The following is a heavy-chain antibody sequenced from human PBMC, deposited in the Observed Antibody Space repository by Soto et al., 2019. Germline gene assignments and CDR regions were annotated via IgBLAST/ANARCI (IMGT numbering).Heavy chain of an antibody. CDR2: INHSGST. V-gene: IGHV4-34*01. Sequence: QVQLQQWGAGLLKPSETLSLTCAVYGGSFSGYYWSWIRQPPGKGLEWIGEINHSGSTNYNPYLKSRVTISVDTSKNQFSLKLSSVTAADTAVYYCARDRGTMVRGVMDVWGKGTTVTVSS. CDR3: ARDRGTMVRGVMDV. J-gene: IGHJ6*04. D-gene: IGHD3-10*01. CDR1: GGSFSGYY.